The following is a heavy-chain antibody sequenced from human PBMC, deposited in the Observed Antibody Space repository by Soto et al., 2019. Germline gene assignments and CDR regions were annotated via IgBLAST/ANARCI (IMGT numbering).Heavy chain of an antibody. CDR1: GLDFRNKD. CDR3: AKLVDKALDDF. D-gene: IGHD3-10*01. J-gene: IGHJ4*02. CDR2: ISHDNRNI. V-gene: IGHV3-30*18. Sequence: QVQLVESGGGVVQPGRSVRLSCAASGLDFRNKDMHWVRQAPGKGLEWVAVISHDNRNIFYGDSVKGRFTVSRDNSRNPRFLEMRSLGAEESAVSFCAKLVDKALDDFWGLGTLVAVSS.